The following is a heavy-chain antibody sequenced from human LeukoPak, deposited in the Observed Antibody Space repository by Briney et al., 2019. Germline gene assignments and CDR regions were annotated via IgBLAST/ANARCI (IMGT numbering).Heavy chain of an antibody. J-gene: IGHJ4*02. D-gene: IGHD3-3*01. CDR2: IYSGGST. V-gene: IGHV3-53*01. CDR3: ARSYEGVVDY. CDR1: GFTFSSYA. Sequence: GGSLRLSCAGSGFTFSSYAMSWVRQAPGKGLEWVSVIYSGGSTYYADSVKGRFTISRDNSKNTLYLQMNSLRAEDTAVYYCARSYEGVVDYWGQGTLVTVSS.